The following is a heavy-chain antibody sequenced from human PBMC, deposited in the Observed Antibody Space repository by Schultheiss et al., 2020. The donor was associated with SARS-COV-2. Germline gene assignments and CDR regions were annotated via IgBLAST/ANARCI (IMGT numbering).Heavy chain of an antibody. Sequence: GESLKISCAASGFTFSSYSMNWVRQAPGKGLQWVSGIGSDGSAIYYGGSVEGRFTISRDNSKNTLYLQMNSLRAEDTAVYYCAKPYSNYYYYYGMDVWGQGTTVTVSS. CDR3: AKPYSNYYYYYGMDV. D-gene: IGHD4-11*01. V-gene: IGHV3-23*01. CDR2: IGSDGSAI. CDR1: GFTFSSYS. J-gene: IGHJ6*02.